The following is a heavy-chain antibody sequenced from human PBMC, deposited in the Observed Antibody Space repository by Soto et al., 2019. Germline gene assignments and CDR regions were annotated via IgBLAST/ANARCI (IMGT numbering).Heavy chain of an antibody. V-gene: IGHV4-31*03. D-gene: IGHD3-22*01. CDR3: ARERVVVVTSRGGLDY. J-gene: IGHJ4*02. Sequence: QVQLQESGPGLVKPSQTLSLTCTVSGGSISSGGYYWSWIRQHPGKGLEWIGYIYYSGSTYYNPSLKSRVTTSVETSKNPFSLKLSSVTAADTAVYYCARERVVVVTSRGGLDYWGQGTLVTVSS. CDR1: GGSISSGGYY. CDR2: IYYSGST.